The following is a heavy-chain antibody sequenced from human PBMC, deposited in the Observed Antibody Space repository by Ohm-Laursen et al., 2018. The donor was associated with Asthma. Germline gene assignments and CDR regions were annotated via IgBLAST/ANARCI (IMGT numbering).Heavy chain of an antibody. V-gene: IGHV3-30-3*01. CDR1: GFTFSSYA. D-gene: IGHD3-3*01. CDR3: ARDVMEWYLPAFDF. J-gene: IGHJ4*02. CDR2: GGSYYDGGLK. Sequence: SLRLSCTASGFTFSSYAMSWVCQAPGKGLEWVAVGGSYYDGGLKYYADSVNGRFTVSRDDSKNTLYLQMNSLRPDDTAVYYCARDVMEWYLPAFDFWGQGTLVTVSS.